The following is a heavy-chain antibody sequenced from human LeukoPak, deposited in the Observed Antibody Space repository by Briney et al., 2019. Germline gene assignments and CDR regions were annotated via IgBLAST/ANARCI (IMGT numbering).Heavy chain of an antibody. V-gene: IGHV3-23*01. CDR2: ISGSGDST. J-gene: IGHJ4*02. CDR1: GFTFSSYA. CDR3: ANRFGGYYY. D-gene: IGHD5-12*01. Sequence: QAGGPLRLSCAASGFTFSSYAMNWVRQAPGKGLEWVSGISGSGDSTYYADSVKGRFTISRDTSKNTLYLQMNSLRAEDTAVYYCANRFGGYYYWGQGTRVTVSS.